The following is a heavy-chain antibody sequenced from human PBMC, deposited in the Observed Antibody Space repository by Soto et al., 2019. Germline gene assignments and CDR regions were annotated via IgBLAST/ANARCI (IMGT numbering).Heavy chain of an antibody. V-gene: IGHV4-4*07. CDR3: AREYDFWSGYHYYYYGMDV. J-gene: IGHJ6*02. D-gene: IGHD3-3*01. CDR1: GGSISSYY. CDR2: IYTSGST. Sequence: TLSLTCTVSGGSISSYYWSWIRQPAGKGLEWIGRIYTSGSTNYNPSLKSRATMSVDTSKNQFSLKLSSVTAADTAVYYCAREYDFWSGYHYYYYGMDVWGQGTTVTVSS.